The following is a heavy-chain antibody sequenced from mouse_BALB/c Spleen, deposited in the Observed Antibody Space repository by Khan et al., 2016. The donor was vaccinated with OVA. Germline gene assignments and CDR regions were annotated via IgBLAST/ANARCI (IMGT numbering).Heavy chain of an antibody. Sequence: VQLKQSGAELVKPGASVRLSCKASGYTFTSYYLYWVKQRPGQGLEWIGDINPSNGDTNFNEKFKSKATLTVDKSSSTAYIHLNSLTSEDSAVDYCTRSGYGSFAYWGQGTLVTVSA. V-gene: IGHV1-53*01. D-gene: IGHD2-2*01. CDR1: GYTFTSYY. J-gene: IGHJ3*01. CDR2: INPSNGDT. CDR3: TRSGYGSFAY.